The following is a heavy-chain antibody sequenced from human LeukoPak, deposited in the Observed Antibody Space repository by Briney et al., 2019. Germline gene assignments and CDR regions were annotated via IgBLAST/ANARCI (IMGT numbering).Heavy chain of an antibody. CDR1: GGSISRADYY. CDR3: ARDSDFWSGYYYFGY. J-gene: IGHJ4*02. CDR2: IYYSGST. D-gene: IGHD3-3*01. Sequence: SETLSHTCTVSGGSISRADYYWSWIRQPPGKGLEWIGYIYYSGSTYYNPSLKSRATISVDTSKNQFSLKLSSVTAADTAVYYCARDSDFWSGYYYFGYWGQGTLVTVSS. V-gene: IGHV4-30-4*08.